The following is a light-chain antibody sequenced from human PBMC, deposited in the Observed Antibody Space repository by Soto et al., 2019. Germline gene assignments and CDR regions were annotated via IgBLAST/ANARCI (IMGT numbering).Light chain of an antibody. CDR2: GAS. J-gene: IGKJ2*01. Sequence: EIVLTQSPGNLSLSPGERATLSCRASQSVSSYYLAWYQQKPGQAPRLLIYGASTRATGIPDRFSGSGSGTDFTLTITRLEPEDFAVYYCQQYGSSPYTFGQGTKLEIK. CDR3: QQYGSSPYT. CDR1: QSVSSYY. V-gene: IGKV3-20*01.